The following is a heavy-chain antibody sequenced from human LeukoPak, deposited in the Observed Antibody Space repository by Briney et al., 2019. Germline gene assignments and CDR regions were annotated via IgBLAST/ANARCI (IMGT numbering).Heavy chain of an antibody. D-gene: IGHD1-26*01. J-gene: IGHJ4*02. Sequence: GGSLRLSCAASRFPFNVQTMSWVRQAPGKGLDWVASMREDGTEIHYVNSVKGRFTISRDNPKNSLYLQMNNLRAEDTAVYYCARGGATRGRFENWGQGTRVTVSS. CDR1: RFPFNVQT. CDR3: ARGGATRGRFEN. V-gene: IGHV3-7*01. CDR2: MREDGTEI.